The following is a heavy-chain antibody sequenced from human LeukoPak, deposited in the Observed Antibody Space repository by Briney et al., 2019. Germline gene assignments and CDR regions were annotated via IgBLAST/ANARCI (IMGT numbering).Heavy chain of an antibody. D-gene: IGHD4-17*01. Sequence: GESLKISCKGSGYSFTNYWIGWVRQMPGKGLEWMGIVYPGDSDTRYSPSFQGRVTISADKSISTAYLQWNSLKASDTAMYYCARPIVYGDYLDAFDIWGQGTMVTVSS. V-gene: IGHV5-51*01. CDR2: VYPGDSDT. CDR1: GYSFTNYW. CDR3: ARPIVYGDYLDAFDI. J-gene: IGHJ3*02.